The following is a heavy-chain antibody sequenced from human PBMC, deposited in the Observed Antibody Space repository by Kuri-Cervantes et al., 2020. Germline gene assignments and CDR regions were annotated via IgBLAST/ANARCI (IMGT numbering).Heavy chain of an antibody. Sequence: GGSLRLSCAASGFTFSSYGMHWVRQAPGKGPEWVAVIWYDGSNKYYADSVKGRFTISRDNSKNTLYLQMNSLRAEDTAVYYCAKDMVRGVGSSYYYYGMDVWGQGTTVTVSS. V-gene: IGHV3-30*02. CDR2: IWYDGSNK. CDR1: GFTFSSYG. CDR3: AKDMVRGVGSSYYYYGMDV. J-gene: IGHJ6*02. D-gene: IGHD3-10*01.